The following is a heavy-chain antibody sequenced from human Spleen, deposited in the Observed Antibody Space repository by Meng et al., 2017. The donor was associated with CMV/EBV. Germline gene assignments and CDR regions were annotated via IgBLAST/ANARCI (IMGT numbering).Heavy chain of an antibody. J-gene: IGHJ4*02. V-gene: IGHV1-2*02. CDR2: INPNSGDT. Sequence: KVSCKASGGTFSSYAISWVRQAPGQGLEWMGWINPNSGDTEYAQKFQARVILTRDTSIGTAYMELTSLTYEDTAVYYCARVKYFDYWGQGTLVTVSS. CDR1: GGTFSSYA. CDR3: ARVKYFDY.